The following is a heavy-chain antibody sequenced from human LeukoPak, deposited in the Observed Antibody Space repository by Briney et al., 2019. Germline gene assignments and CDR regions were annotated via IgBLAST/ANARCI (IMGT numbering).Heavy chain of an antibody. V-gene: IGHV1-8*01. J-gene: IGHJ6*02. CDR1: GYTFTSYD. CDR2: MNTNSGNT. CDR3: ARVKEYYYYYGMYV. Sequence: ASVKVSCKASGYTFTSYDINWVRQATGQGLEWMGWMNTNSGNTGYAQKFQGRVTMTRNTSTSTAYIELSSLRSEDTAVYYCARVKEYYYYYGMYVWGQGTTVTVSS.